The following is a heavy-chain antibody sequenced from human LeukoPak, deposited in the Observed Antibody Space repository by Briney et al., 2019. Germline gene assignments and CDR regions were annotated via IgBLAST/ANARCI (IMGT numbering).Heavy chain of an antibody. CDR3: ARGGRGCSSTSCFYARPNWFDP. V-gene: IGHV4-61*01. CDR2: IYYSGST. CDR1: GGSVSSGSDY. Sequence: SETLSLTCTVSGGSVSSGSDYWSWIRQPPGKGLEWIGHIYYSGSTNYNPSLKSRVTISVDTSKNQFSLKLSSVTAADTAVYYCARGGRGCSSTSCFYARPNWFDPWGQGTLVTVSS. D-gene: IGHD2-2*01. J-gene: IGHJ5*02.